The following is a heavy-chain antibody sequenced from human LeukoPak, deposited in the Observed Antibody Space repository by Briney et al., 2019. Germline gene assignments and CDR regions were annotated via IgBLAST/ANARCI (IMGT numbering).Heavy chain of an antibody. Sequence: PGGSLRLSCAASGFTVSSNYMSWVRQAPEKGLEWVSVIYSGGSTYYADSVKGRFTISRDNSKNTLYLQMNSLRAEDTAVYYCARGMNGIHYDSSPMDVWGQGTTVTVSS. D-gene: IGHD3-3*01. J-gene: IGHJ6*02. CDR1: GFTVSSNY. CDR2: IYSGGST. CDR3: ARGMNGIHYDSSPMDV. V-gene: IGHV3-66*01.